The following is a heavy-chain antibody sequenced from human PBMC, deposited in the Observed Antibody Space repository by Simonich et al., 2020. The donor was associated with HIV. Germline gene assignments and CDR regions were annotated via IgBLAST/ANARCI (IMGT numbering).Heavy chain of an antibody. Sequence: QVQLQQWGAGLLQTSETLSLTCAVYGGSFSGYDWSWIRQPPGKGLEWIGELNHSGSTNYNPSLKSRVTISVDTSTNQFSLKTSSVTAADTAVYYCATTINYEDAFDIWGQGTMVTVSS. CDR2: LNHSGST. V-gene: IGHV4-34*01. D-gene: IGHD4-4*01. J-gene: IGHJ3*02. CDR1: GGSFSGYD. CDR3: ATTINYEDAFDI.